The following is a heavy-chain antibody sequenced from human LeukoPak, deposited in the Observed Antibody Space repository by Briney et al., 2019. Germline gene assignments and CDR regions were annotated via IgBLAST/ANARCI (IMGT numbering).Heavy chain of an antibody. J-gene: IGHJ4*02. CDR2: IIPIFGTA. CDR1: GGTFSSYA. D-gene: IGHD1-20*01. CDR3: ARDYNWNGSFDY. Sequence: GASVKVYCKASGGTFSSYAISWVRQAPGQGLEWMGGIIPIFGTANYAQKFQGRVTITADESTSTAYMELSSLRSEDTAVYYCARDYNWNGSFDYWGQGTLVTVSS. V-gene: IGHV1-69*13.